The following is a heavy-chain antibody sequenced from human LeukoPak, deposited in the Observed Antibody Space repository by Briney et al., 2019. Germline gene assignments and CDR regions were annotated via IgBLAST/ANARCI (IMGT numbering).Heavy chain of an antibody. CDR2: ISWNSGSI. J-gene: IGHJ3*02. CDR1: GFTFDDYA. Sequence: GGSLRLSCAASGFTFDDYAMHWVRQAPGKGLEWVSDISWNSGSIGYADSVKGRFTISRDNAKNSLYLQMNSLRAEDTALYYCAKDGNSGAFDIWGQGTMVTVSS. V-gene: IGHV3-9*01. D-gene: IGHD4-23*01. CDR3: AKDGNSGAFDI.